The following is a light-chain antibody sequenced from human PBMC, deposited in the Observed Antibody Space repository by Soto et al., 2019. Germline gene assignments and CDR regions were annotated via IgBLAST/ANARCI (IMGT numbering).Light chain of an antibody. CDR3: QQYGSSIT. J-gene: IGKJ5*01. CDR1: QSVNGNY. V-gene: IGKV3-20*01. Sequence: ETVLTQSPGTLSLSPGERATLSCRASQSVNGNYLAWYQQKPGQAPRLLIYGTSSRATGIPDRFSGSGSGTDFTLTISRLEPEDFAVYYCQQYGSSITFGQGTRLEIK. CDR2: GTS.